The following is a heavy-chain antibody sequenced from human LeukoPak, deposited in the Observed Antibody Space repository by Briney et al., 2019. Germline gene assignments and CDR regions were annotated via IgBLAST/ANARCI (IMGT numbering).Heavy chain of an antibody. V-gene: IGHV3-30*18. Sequence: GRSLRLSCAASGFTFNTYGMYWVRQAPGKGLEWVAVISYDGSNKYYADSVKGRFTISRDNSKNTLFLQMNSLRAEDTALYYCVKLLITRVVIPPALDSWGQGTLVTVSS. J-gene: IGHJ4*02. CDR1: GFTFNTYG. CDR3: VKLLITRVVIPPALDS. D-gene: IGHD2/OR15-2a*01. CDR2: ISYDGSNK.